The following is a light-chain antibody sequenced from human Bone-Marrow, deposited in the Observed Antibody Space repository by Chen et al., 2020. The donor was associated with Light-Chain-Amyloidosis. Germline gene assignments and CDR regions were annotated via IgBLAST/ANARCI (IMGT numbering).Light chain of an antibody. CDR1: SSNIGAGYD. CDR2: GNS. V-gene: IGLV1-40*01. CDR3: QSYDSILSYWV. Sequence: QSVLTQPPSVSGAPGQRVPISCTGRSSNIGAGYDVHWYQQLPGTAPKLLIYGNSNRPSGVPDRFSGSKSGTSASLAITGLQAEDEADYYCQSYDSILSYWVFGGGTKLTVL. J-gene: IGLJ3*02.